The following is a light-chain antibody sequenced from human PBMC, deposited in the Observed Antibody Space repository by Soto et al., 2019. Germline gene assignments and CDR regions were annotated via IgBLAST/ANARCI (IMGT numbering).Light chain of an antibody. Sequence: QSALTQPASVSGSPGQSITISCTGTSSDVGSYNLVSWYQQPPGKAPKLIIYEVSKRPSGVSNRFSGSKSGNTASLTISGLQAEDEADYYCCSYAGSSTYVFGTGTKLTVL. J-gene: IGLJ1*01. CDR3: CSYAGSSTYV. CDR1: SSDVGSYNL. V-gene: IGLV2-23*02. CDR2: EVS.